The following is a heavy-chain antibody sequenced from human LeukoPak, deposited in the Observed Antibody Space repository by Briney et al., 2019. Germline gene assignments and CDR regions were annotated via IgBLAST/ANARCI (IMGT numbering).Heavy chain of an antibody. Sequence: SVKVSCKASGGTFSSYAISWVRQAPGQGLEWMGGIIPIFGTANYAQKFQGRVTITADESTSTAYMELSSLRSEDTAVYYCARVNCSGGSCFDYYYYMDVWGKGTTVTISS. D-gene: IGHD2-15*01. J-gene: IGHJ6*03. CDR3: ARVNCSGGSCFDYYYYMDV. CDR1: GGTFSSYA. CDR2: IIPIFGTA. V-gene: IGHV1-69*13.